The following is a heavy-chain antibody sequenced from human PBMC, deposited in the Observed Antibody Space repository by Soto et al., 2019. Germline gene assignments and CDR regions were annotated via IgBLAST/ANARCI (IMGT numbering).Heavy chain of an antibody. D-gene: IGHD7-27*01. Sequence: GSMIPSYAASGFTFRVFAMIWVLQSPGKGLEWVSTISGSGGSTYYADAVKGRFSISRDNPMGTLYLQMKSLRVEDTAIYYCAKEVSLGSTVDLGYWGQGTMVTVSS. CDR2: ISGSGGST. V-gene: IGHV3-23*01. J-gene: IGHJ4*02. CDR1: GFTFRVFA. CDR3: AKEVSLGSTVDLGY.